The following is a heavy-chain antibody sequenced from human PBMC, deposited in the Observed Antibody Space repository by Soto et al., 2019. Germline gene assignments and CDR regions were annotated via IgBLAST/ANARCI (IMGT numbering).Heavy chain of an antibody. CDR2: IRSKAYGGTT. CDR1: GFTFGDYA. D-gene: IGHD3-3*01. Sequence: GGSLRLSCTASGFTFGDYAMSWFRQAPGKGLEWVGFIRSKAYGGTTEYAASVKGRFTISRDDSKSIAYLQMNSLKTEDTAVYYCTRDGDFWSGKRIAYWGQGTLVTVSS. CDR3: TRDGDFWSGKRIAY. V-gene: IGHV3-49*03. J-gene: IGHJ4*02.